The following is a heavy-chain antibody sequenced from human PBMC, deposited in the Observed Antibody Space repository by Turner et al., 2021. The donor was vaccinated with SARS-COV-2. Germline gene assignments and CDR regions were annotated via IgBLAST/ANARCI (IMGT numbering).Heavy chain of an antibody. CDR2: IKEDGSEK. J-gene: IGHJ6*02. Sequence: EVQLVESGGGLVQPGGSLRLSCAASGLTFSNYWMSWVRQAPGKGLEWVANIKEDGSEKYYVDSVKGLFTISRDNAKNSLYLQMNSLRAEDTAVYYCARSSVDSGYEDDYYYYYGMDVWGQGTTVTVSS. D-gene: IGHD5-12*01. V-gene: IGHV3-7*03. CDR1: GLTFSNYW. CDR3: ARSSVDSGYEDDYYYYYGMDV.